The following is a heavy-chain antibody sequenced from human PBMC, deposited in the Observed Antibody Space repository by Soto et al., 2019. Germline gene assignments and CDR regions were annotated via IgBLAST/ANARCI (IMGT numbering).Heavy chain of an antibody. CDR2: IKSKTDGGTT. V-gene: IGHV3-15*01. Sequence: EVQLVESGGGLVKPGGSLRLSCAASGFTFSNAWMSWVRQAPGKGLEWVGRIKSKTDGGTTDYAATVKGRFTISRDDSKNTLYLQMNSLKTEDTAVYYCTTEERIVVVPAAGVDYWGQGTLVTVSS. J-gene: IGHJ4*02. CDR3: TTEERIVVVPAAGVDY. D-gene: IGHD2-2*01. CDR1: GFTFSNAW.